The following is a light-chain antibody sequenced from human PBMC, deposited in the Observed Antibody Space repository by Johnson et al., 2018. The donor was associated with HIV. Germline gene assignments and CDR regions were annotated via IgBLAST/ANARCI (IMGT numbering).Light chain of an antibody. CDR2: ENN. CDR1: SSNIGNNY. V-gene: IGLV1-51*02. CDR3: GTWDSSLSADV. J-gene: IGLJ1*01. Sequence: QSVLTQPPSVSAAPGQKVTISCSGSSSNIGNNYVSWYQQLPRGAPKLLIYENNKRPSGIPDRFSGSKSGTSATLGITGLQTGDEADYYCGTWDSSLSADVFGTGTKVTVL.